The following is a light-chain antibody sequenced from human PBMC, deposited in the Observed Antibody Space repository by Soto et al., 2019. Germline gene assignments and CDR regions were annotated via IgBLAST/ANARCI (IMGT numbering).Light chain of an antibody. Sequence: QSVLNQSSSASASLGSSVKLTCTLSSGHSSYIIAWHQQQPGKAPRYLMKLEGSGSYNKGSGVPDRFSGSSSGADRYLTISNLQSEDEADYYCETWDSNTKVFGGGTKVTVL. CDR3: ETWDSNTKV. J-gene: IGLJ3*02. V-gene: IGLV4-60*03. CDR1: SGHSSYI. CDR2: LEGSGSY.